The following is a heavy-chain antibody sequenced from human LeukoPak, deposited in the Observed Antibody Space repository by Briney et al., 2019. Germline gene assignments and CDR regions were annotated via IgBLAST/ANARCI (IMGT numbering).Heavy chain of an antibody. D-gene: IGHD2-15*01. CDR1: GFTFSSYG. Sequence: PGGSLRLSCAASGFTFSSYGMHWVRQAPGKGLEWVAVIWYDGSNKYYADSVKGRFTISRDNSKNTLYLQMNSLRAEDTAVYYCAKAGYCSGGSCYPWFDPWGQGNLVTVSS. V-gene: IGHV3-33*06. J-gene: IGHJ5*02. CDR3: AKAGYCSGGSCYPWFDP. CDR2: IWYDGSNK.